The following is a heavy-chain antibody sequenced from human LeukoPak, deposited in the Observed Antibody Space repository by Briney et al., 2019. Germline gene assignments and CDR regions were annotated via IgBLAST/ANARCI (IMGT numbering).Heavy chain of an antibody. CDR1: GFTFSSYA. CDR3: AKAPLYSGYAFDY. D-gene: IGHD5-12*01. Sequence: HSGGSLRLSCAASGFTFSSYAMSWVRQAPGKGLEGVSAISGSGGSTYYADSVKGRFTISRDNSKNTLYLQMNSLRAEDTAVYYCAKAPLYSGYAFDYWGQGTLVTVSS. V-gene: IGHV3-23*01. CDR2: ISGSGGST. J-gene: IGHJ4*02.